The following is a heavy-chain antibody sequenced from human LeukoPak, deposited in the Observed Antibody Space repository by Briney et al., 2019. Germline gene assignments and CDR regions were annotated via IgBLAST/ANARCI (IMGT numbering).Heavy chain of an antibody. CDR3: ARDHATSSSWYGHAY. V-gene: IGHV4-61*02. CDR2: IYTSGST. J-gene: IGHJ4*02. CDR1: GGSISSGSYY. D-gene: IGHD6-13*01. Sequence: KPSETLSLTCTVSGGSISSGSYYWSWIRQPAGKGLEWIGRIYTSGSTNYNPSLKSRVTISVDTSKNQFSLKLSSVTAADTALYYCARDHATSSSWYGHAYWGQGILVTVSS.